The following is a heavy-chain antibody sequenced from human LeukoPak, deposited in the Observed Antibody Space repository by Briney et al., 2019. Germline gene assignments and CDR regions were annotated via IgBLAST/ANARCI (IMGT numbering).Heavy chain of an antibody. CDR3: ARHIGGVIEDMDV. V-gene: IGHV4-59*08. D-gene: IGHD3-16*02. Sequence: SETLSLTCTVSGGSIGTYYWSWVRQSPGKGLEWIGYIYVTGNRYNPYLQSRVTISVDTSRNQFFLKMSSVTAADTALYYCARHIGGVIEDMDVWGKGTKVTVSS. J-gene: IGHJ6*03. CDR2: IYVTGN. CDR1: GGSIGTYY.